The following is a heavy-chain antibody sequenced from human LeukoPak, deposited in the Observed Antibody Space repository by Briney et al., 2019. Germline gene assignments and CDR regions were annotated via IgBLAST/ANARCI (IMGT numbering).Heavy chain of an antibody. V-gene: IGHV1-18*01. D-gene: IGHD3-10*01. J-gene: IGHJ4*02. CDR1: GYTFTSYG. CDR3: ARWEVTMEQGYFDY. Sequence: ASVKVSCKASGYTFTSYGISWVRQAPGQGLEWMGWISAYNGNTNYAQKLEGRVTMTTDTSTSTAYMELRSLRSDDTAVYYCARWEVTMEQGYFDYWGQGTLVTVSS. CDR2: ISAYNGNT.